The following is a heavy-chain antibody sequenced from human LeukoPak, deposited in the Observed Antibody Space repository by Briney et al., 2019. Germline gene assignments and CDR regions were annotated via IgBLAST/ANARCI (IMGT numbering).Heavy chain of an antibody. CDR2: ISSSSSTI. CDR1: GFTFSSYS. Sequence: GGSLRLSCAASGFTFSSYSMNWVRQAPGKGLEWVSYISSSSSTIYYADSVKGRFTISRDNAKNSLYLQMNSLRADDTAAYYCAKDPWGGYSYWGQGIQVIVSS. J-gene: IGHJ4*02. D-gene: IGHD5-12*01. V-gene: IGHV3-48*04. CDR3: AKDPWGGYSY.